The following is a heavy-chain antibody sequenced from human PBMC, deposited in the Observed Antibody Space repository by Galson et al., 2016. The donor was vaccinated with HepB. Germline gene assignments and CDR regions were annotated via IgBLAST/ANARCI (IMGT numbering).Heavy chain of an antibody. Sequence: SVKVSCKASGYSFTNYDINWVRQAPGQGLEWMGWINAGNGNAKYSQKFQGRVTITRDTSASTAYMELSNLKSEDTAVYYCARAGGILGVIGFDYWGQGTLVTVSS. CDR2: INAGNGNA. V-gene: IGHV1-3*01. J-gene: IGHJ4*02. CDR3: ARAGGILGVIGFDY. CDR1: GYSFTNYD. D-gene: IGHD3-10*01.